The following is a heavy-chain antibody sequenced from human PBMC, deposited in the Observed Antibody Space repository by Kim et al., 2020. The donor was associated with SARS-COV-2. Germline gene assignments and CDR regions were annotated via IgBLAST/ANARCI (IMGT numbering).Heavy chain of an antibody. Sequence: ASVKVSCKASGYTFRDHVIHWVRQAPGQRLEWMGWINVAHATTKYSQNFQGRISLTRDKSASTAYMERSSLRSEDTAIDYCARDLTFGAKGFDPWGQGTL. CDR3: ARDLTFGAKGFDP. CDR2: INVAHATT. V-gene: IGHV1-3*01. J-gene: IGHJ5*02. CDR1: GYTFRDHV. D-gene: IGHD3-10*01.